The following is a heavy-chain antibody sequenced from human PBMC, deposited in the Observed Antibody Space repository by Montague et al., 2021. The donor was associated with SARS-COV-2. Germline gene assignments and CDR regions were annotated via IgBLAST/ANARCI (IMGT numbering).Heavy chain of an antibody. Sequence: SLRLSCATFGFSFINHGMSWVRQAPGKGLEWVSAIDSLGTGTYYAESVKGRFTISRDNADATLPLQMNSLRLDDTAVYYCVKDAGVFWFGDFGVWGQGTTVSVSS. J-gene: IGHJ6*02. V-gene: IGHV3-23*01. CDR3: VKDAGVFWFGDFGV. CDR1: GFSFINHG. CDR2: IDSLGTGT. D-gene: IGHD3-10*01.